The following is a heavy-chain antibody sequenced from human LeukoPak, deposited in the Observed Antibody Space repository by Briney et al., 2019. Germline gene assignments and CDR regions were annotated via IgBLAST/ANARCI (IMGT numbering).Heavy chain of an antibody. J-gene: IGHJ4*02. CDR1: GFTFSSYG. V-gene: IGHV3-30*02. CDR2: IRYDESNK. Sequence: GGSLRLSCAASGFTFSSYGMHWVRQAPGKGLERVAFIRYDESNKYYADSVKGRLTISRDTSKNTLYLQMNSLRAEDTAVYYCAKELGIDYWGQGTLVTVSS. CDR3: AKELGIDY. D-gene: IGHD7-27*01.